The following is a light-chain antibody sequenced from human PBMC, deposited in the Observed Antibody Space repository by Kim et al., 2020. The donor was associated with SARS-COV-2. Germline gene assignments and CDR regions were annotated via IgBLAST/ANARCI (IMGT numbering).Light chain of an antibody. CDR1: ALPKQY. Sequence: VSPGQTARITCSGDALPKQYAYWYQQKPGKAPVLVIYKDSERPSGIPERFSGSSSGTTVTLTISGVQAEDEADYYCQSADSSGTVVFGGGTKLTVL. CDR3: QSADSSGTVV. CDR2: KDS. V-gene: IGLV3-25*03. J-gene: IGLJ2*01.